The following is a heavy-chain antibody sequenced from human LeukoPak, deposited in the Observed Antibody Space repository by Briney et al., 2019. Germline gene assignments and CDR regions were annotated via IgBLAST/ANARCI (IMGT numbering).Heavy chain of an antibody. J-gene: IGHJ4*02. Sequence: PSETLSLTCAVYGGSFSGYYWSWIRQPPGKGLEWIGEINHSGSTNYNPSLKSRVTISVDTSKNQFSLKLSSVTAADTAVYYCARSPIAVAAQILGPQYYFDYWGQGTLVTVSS. D-gene: IGHD6-19*01. CDR2: INHSGST. V-gene: IGHV4-34*01. CDR1: GGSFSGYY. CDR3: ARSPIAVAAQILGPQYYFDY.